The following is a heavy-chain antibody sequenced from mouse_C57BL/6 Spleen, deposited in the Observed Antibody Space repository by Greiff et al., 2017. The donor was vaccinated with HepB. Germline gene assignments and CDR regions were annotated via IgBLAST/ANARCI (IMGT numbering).Heavy chain of an antibody. CDR1: GYTFTSYW. D-gene: IGHD2-3*01. Sequence: QVQLQQSGAELVMPGASVKLSCKASGYTFTSYWMHWVKQRPGQGLEWIGEIDPSDSYTNYNQKFKGKSTLTVDKSSSTAYMQLSSLTSEDSAVYYRASGLLPDYWGQGTTLTVSS. CDR2: IDPSDSYT. J-gene: IGHJ2*01. CDR3: ASGLLPDY. V-gene: IGHV1-69*01.